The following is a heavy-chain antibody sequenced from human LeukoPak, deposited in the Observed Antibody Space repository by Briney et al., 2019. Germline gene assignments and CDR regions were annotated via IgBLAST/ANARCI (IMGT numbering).Heavy chain of an antibody. D-gene: IGHD3-10*01. V-gene: IGHV1-2*02. Sequence: ASVKVSCKASGYTFTGYYMHWVRQAPGQGLEWMGWINPNSGGTNYAQKFQGRVTMTRDTSISTAYMELSRLRSDDTAVYYCARGPNRGIWFGELSAPYYYYGMDVWGKGTTVTVSS. CDR2: INPNSGGT. J-gene: IGHJ6*04. CDR1: GYTFTGYY. CDR3: ARGPNRGIWFGELSAPYYYYGMDV.